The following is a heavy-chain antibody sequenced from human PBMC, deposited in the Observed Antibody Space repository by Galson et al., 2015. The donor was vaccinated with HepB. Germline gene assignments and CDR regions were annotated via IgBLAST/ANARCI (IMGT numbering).Heavy chain of an antibody. Sequence: PVKVSCKASGGTFSSYGISWVRQAPGQGLEWMGGIIPIFGTPNYAQKFQGRVAITADESTSTAYMELSSLRSEDTAVYYCARDLVEKGEFAVVVYYNAMDIWGQGTTVTVSS. J-gene: IGHJ6*02. CDR2: IIPIFGTP. D-gene: IGHD1-26*01. V-gene: IGHV1-69*13. CDR3: ARDLVEKGEFAVVVYYNAMDI. CDR1: GGTFSSYG.